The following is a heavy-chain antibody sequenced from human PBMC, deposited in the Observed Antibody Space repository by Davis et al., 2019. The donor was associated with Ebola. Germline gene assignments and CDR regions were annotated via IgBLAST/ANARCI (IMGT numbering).Heavy chain of an antibody. CDR3: ASSSSEIGIDY. V-gene: IGHV1-69*08. CDR2: IIPILGTA. J-gene: IGHJ4*02. Sequence: AASVKVSCKASGYTFTSYYMHWVRQAPGQGLEWMGRIIPILGTANYAQKFQGRVTITADKSTSTAYMELSSLRSEDTAVYYCASSSSEIGIDYWGQGTLVTVSS. D-gene: IGHD2-2*01. CDR1: GYTFTSYY.